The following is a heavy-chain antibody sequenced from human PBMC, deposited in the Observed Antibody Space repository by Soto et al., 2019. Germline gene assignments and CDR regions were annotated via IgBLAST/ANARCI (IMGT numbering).Heavy chain of an antibody. CDR1: GYTFTSFA. CDR3: ARARTTVTKISSYYYLDV. CDR2: IKGENGNT. V-gene: IGHV1-3*01. D-gene: IGHD4-17*01. J-gene: IGHJ6*03. Sequence: QAQLVQSGAEVKKPGASVKVSCKASGYTFTSFAMHWVRQAPGQRFEWMGWIKGENGNTRFSQKFQDRVTINRDTSASTVYMELTSLRFEDTAVYYCARARTTVTKISSYYYLDVWGKGTTVTVSS.